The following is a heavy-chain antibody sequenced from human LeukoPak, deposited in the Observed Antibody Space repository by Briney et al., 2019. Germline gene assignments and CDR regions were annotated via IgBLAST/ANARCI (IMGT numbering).Heavy chain of an antibody. J-gene: IGHJ4*02. CDR3: ARQPGSSGWIYYFDY. CDR1: GGSISSYY. CDR2: IYYSGNT. V-gene: IGHV4-59*08. D-gene: IGHD6-19*01. Sequence: PSETLSLTCTVSGGSISSYYWSWIRQPPGKGLEWIGYIYYSGNTNYNPSLKSRVTTSVDTSKNQFSLKLSSVTATDTAVYYCARQPGSSGWIYYFDYWGQGTLVTVSS.